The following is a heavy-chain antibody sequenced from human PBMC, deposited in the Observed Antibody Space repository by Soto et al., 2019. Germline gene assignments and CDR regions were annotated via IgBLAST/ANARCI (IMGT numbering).Heavy chain of an antibody. V-gene: IGHV4-61*01. D-gene: IGHD2-15*01. CDR1: GGSVSSGSYY. CDR2: IYYSGST. Sequence: QVQLQESGPGLVKPSETLSLTCTVSGGSVSSGSYYWSWIRQPPGKGLEWIGYIYYSGSTNYNPSLKSRVTISVDTSKNQFSLKLSSVTAADTAVYYCARDELVAVVPHKYYYYGMDVWGQGTTVTVSS. CDR3: ARDELVAVVPHKYYYYGMDV. J-gene: IGHJ6*02.